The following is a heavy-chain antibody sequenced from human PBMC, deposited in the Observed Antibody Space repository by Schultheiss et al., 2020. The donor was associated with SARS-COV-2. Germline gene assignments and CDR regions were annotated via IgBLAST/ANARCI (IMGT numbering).Heavy chain of an antibody. Sequence: SETLSLTCTVSGASISDYHWSWIRQPPGEGLEWIGRIYTSGSTNYNPSLKSRVTMSVDTSKNQFSLKLSSVTAADTAVYYCARFGYSSGWFDYWGQGTLVTVSS. D-gene: IGHD6-19*01. V-gene: IGHV4-4*07. CDR1: GASISDYH. CDR3: ARFGYSSGWFDY. J-gene: IGHJ4*02. CDR2: IYTSGST.